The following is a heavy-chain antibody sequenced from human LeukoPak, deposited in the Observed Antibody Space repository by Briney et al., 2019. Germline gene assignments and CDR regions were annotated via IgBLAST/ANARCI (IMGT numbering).Heavy chain of an antibody. D-gene: IGHD3-22*01. CDR3: ASTIVSGYYQLYYYYYGMDV. CDR2: INSDGSST. Sequence: GGSLRLSCAASGFTFSSYWMHWVRQAPGKGLVWVSRINSDGSSTSYADSVKGRFTISRDNAKNTLYRQMNSLRAEDTAVYYCASTIVSGYYQLYYYYYGMDVWGQGTTVTVSS. CDR1: GFTFSSYW. J-gene: IGHJ6*02. V-gene: IGHV3-74*01.